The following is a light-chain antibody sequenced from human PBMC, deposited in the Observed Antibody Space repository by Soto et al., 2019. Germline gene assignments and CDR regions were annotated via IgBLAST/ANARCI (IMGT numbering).Light chain of an antibody. V-gene: IGLV2-14*01. CDR1: SSDIGNYDY. CDR2: EVS. J-gene: IGLJ1*01. CDR3: SSYTRTSSYV. Sequence: QSALTQPASVSGSPRQSITISCTGTSSDIGNYDYVSWFQQHPGKAPKLLISEVSNRPSGVSYRFSGSKSGTTASLTISGLQAEDEADYYCSSYTRTSSYVFGGGTKLTVL.